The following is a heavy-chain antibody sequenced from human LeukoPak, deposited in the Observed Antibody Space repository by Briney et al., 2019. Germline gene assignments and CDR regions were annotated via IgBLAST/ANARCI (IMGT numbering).Heavy chain of an antibody. CDR1: GYSFTTFH. CDR3: ARRGLVAGIYDLVYGFDL. CDR2: VNPDNGNT. J-gene: IGHJ3*01. D-gene: IGHD3/OR15-3a*01. Sequence: ASVKVSCKAAGYSFTTFHMNWVRQAPGQGPEWMGWVNPDNGNTGFAQKFQGRVTITQNSSVATVYMELSSLTSEDTAVYYCARRGLVAGIYDLVYGFDLWGQGTMVTVSS. V-gene: IGHV1-8*03.